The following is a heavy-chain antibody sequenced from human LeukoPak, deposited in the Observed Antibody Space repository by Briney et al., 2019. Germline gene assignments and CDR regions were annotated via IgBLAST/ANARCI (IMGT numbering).Heavy chain of an antibody. CDR2: ISWNSGSI. V-gene: IGHV3-9*01. D-gene: IGHD3-3*01. J-gene: IGHJ4*02. CDR1: GFTFDDYA. CDR3: AKDRNYDFWSGHYDY. Sequence: GGSLRLSCAASGFTFDDYAMHWVRQAPVKVLEWVSGISWNSGSIGYADSVKGRFTISRDNAKNSLYLQMNSLRAEDTALYYCAKDRNYDFWSGHYDYWGQGTLVTVSS.